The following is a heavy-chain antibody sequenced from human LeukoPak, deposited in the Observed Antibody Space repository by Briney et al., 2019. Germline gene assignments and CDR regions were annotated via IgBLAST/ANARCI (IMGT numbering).Heavy chain of an antibody. CDR3: ARGGYYGLGNDFRFDP. Sequence: GASVKVSCKASGGTFSSYAISWVRQAPGQGLEWMGGIIPIFGTANYAQKFQGRVTITADKSTSTAYMELSSLRSEDTAVYYCARGGYYGLGNDFRFDPWGQGTLVTVSS. D-gene: IGHD3-10*01. J-gene: IGHJ5*02. CDR2: IIPIFGTA. V-gene: IGHV1-69*06. CDR1: GGTFSSYA.